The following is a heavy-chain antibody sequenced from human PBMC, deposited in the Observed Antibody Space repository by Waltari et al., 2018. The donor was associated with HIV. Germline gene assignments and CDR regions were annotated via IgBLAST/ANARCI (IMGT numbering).Heavy chain of an antibody. CDR1: GFTFRKYD. J-gene: IGHJ4*02. V-gene: IGHV3-23*04. CDR3: AKDLYCSGGNCYSRVLDS. D-gene: IGHD2-15*01. Sequence: EVQVVASGGGLVQPGGSLRRSCAASGFTFRKYDVSWVAQAPGKGLEWVAAISGSGGSTHYADSVKGRFTISRDSSKNTLDLQMNSLRAEDTAVYFCAKDLYCSGGNCYSRVLDSWGQGTLVTVSS. CDR2: ISGSGGST.